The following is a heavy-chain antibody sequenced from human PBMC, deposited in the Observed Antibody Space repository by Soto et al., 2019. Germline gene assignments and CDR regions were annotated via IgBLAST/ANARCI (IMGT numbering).Heavy chain of an antibody. CDR1: GFTFSDYY. D-gene: IGHD1-1*01. Sequence: PGGSLRLSCAASGFTFSDYYMSWIRQAPGKGLEWVSHITSDGSPIYYADSVRGRFTISRDSAKNSVSLQMNSLRAEDTAMYYCAGGEMSTISFDYWGQGTLVTVSS. J-gene: IGHJ4*02. CDR3: AGGEMSTISFDY. CDR2: ITSDGSPI. V-gene: IGHV3-11*01.